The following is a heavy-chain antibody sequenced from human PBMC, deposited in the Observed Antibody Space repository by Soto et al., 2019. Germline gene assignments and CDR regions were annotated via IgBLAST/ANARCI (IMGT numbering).Heavy chain of an antibody. V-gene: IGHV4-59*01. CDR2: ISYSGST. D-gene: IGHD3-10*01. J-gene: IGHJ4*02. CDR3: AAGGYYGSGSFLFDY. CDR1: GGSISSYY. Sequence: PSETLSLTCTVSGGSISSYYWSWIRQPPGKGLEWLGYISYSGSTTYNPSLKSRVTISEDTSKNQFSLKLSSVTAADTAVYYCAAGGYYGSGSFLFDYWGRGTLVTVSS.